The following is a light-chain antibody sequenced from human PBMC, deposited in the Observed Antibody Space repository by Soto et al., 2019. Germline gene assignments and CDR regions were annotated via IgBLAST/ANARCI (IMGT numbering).Light chain of an antibody. Sequence: EIVLTQSPGTLSLSPGERATLSCRASQTVSTNYLAWYQQKPGQAPRLLIYGASKRATGIPDRFSGSGSGTDFTLTISRLEPEDFAVYYCQQYGSSGTFGQGTKV. CDR3: QQYGSSGT. CDR2: GAS. J-gene: IGKJ1*01. V-gene: IGKV3-20*01. CDR1: QTVSTNY.